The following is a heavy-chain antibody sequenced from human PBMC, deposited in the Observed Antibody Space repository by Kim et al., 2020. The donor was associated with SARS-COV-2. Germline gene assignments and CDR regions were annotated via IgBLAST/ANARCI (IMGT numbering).Heavy chain of an antibody. CDR2: IYPGDSRT. CDR3: ARHGVTVGAKATSGMDV. V-gene: IGHV5-51*01. J-gene: IGHJ6*02. D-gene: IGHD1-26*01. Sequence: GESLKISCEGSGYSFTNHWIGWVRQMSGKGLEWMGIIYPGDSRTRYGPSFQGQVTISADKSISTAYLQWNSLKASDTAMYYCARHGVTVGAKATSGMDVWGQGTTVTVSS. CDR1: GYSFTNHW.